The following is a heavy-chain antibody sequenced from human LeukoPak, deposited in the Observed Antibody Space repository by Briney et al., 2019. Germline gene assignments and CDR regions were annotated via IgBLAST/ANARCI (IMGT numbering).Heavy chain of an antibody. J-gene: IGHJ6*03. Sequence: ASVKVSCKASGYTFTGYYMHWVRQATGQGLEWMGWMNPNSGNTGYAQKFQGRVTITRNTSISTAYMELSSLRSEDTAVCYCARAVLLGEEYYMDVWGKGTTVTVSS. CDR2: MNPNSGNT. CDR3: ARAVLLGEEYYMDV. CDR1: GYTFTGYY. D-gene: IGHD3-10*01. V-gene: IGHV1-8*03.